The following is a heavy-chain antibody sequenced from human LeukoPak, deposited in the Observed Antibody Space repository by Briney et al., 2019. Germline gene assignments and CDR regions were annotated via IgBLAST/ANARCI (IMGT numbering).Heavy chain of an antibody. J-gene: IGHJ5*02. CDR1: GYTFTSYY. CDR2: INPSGGST. Sequence: GASVKVSCKASGYTFTSYYMHWVRRAPGQGLEWMGIINPSGGSTSYAQKFQGRVTMTRDMSTSTDYMELSSLRSEDTAIYYCARDNSVGDNAWWFDPWGQGTLVTVSS. V-gene: IGHV1-46*01. D-gene: IGHD1-26*01. CDR3: ARDNSVGDNAWWFDP.